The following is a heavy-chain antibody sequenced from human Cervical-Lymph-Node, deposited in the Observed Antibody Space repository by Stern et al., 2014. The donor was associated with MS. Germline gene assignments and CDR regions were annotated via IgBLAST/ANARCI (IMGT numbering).Heavy chain of an antibody. D-gene: IGHD1-20*01. CDR1: GYTFANYW. J-gene: IGHJ5*02. Sequence: EVQLVESGAEVKKPGESLRISCEGSGYTFANYWIAWVRQVPGKGLEWMGIIYPGDSDTRYRPSFQGQVTISADKFTNTAYLQWNSLKASDTAMYYCARRDSSNWKWFDPWGQGTLVTVSS. CDR2: IYPGDSDT. CDR3: ARRDSSNWKWFDP. V-gene: IGHV5-51*01.